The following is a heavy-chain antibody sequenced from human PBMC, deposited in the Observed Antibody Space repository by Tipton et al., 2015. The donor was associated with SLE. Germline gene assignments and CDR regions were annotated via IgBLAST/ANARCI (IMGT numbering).Heavy chain of an antibody. V-gene: IGHV3-33*06. CDR3: AKVLAAANAFDI. Sequence: SGFTFSSYGMHWVRQAPGKGLEWVAVIWYDGSNKYYADSVKGRFTISRDNSKNTLYLQMNSLRAEDTAVYYCAKVLAAANAFDIWGQGTMVTISS. CDR1: GFTFSSYG. J-gene: IGHJ3*02. CDR2: IWYDGSNK. D-gene: IGHD6-13*01.